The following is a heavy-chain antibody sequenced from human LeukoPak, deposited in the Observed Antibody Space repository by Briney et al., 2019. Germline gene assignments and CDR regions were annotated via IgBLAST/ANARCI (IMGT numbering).Heavy chain of an antibody. J-gene: IGHJ4*02. V-gene: IGHV3-23*01. D-gene: IGHD6-13*01. CDR2: ISNNGGYT. Sequence: GGSLRLSCAASGFTFSSSAMSWVRQAPGKGLEWVSAISNNGGYTFYADSVKGRFTISRDNSKNTLYLQMNSLRAEDTAVYYCAKQPISGSSTWYFDCWGQGTLVTVSS. CDR1: GFTFSSSA. CDR3: AKQPISGSSTWYFDC.